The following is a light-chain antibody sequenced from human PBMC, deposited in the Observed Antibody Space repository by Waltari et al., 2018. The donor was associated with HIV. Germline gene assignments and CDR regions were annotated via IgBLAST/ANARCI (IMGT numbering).Light chain of an antibody. CDR1: QNVITN. CDR2: GAS. CDR3: QQYNNWPRT. V-gene: IGKV3-15*01. J-gene: IGKJ1*01. Sequence: EIVLTQSLATLSVSPGERVTLSCRASQNVITNLAWYQQKPGQAPRLLIYGASTRATGVPPRFSGGGSGTEFTLTIGSLQSEDFAFYYCQQYNNWPRTFGQGDKVEVK.